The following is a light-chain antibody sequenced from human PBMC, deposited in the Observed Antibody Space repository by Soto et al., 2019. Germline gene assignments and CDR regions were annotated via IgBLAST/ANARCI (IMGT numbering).Light chain of an antibody. V-gene: IGKV1-12*01. CDR2: TSS. J-gene: IGKJ4*01. CDR1: QGVSAW. Sequence: DIQMTQSPSSVSASVGDSVTITCRASQGVSAWVAWYQLKPGKAPKLLVYTSSSLQNGVPSRFRGGGSGTDFTLTISGLHPEDFAIYFCQQAYTFPLTFGGGTKVE. CDR3: QQAYTFPLT.